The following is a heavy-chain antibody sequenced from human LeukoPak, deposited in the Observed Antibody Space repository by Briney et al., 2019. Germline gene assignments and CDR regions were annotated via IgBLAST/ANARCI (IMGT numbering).Heavy chain of an antibody. V-gene: IGHV4-59*01. J-gene: IGHJ4*02. CDR2: IYYDGST. CDR3: AREGSERGSTGHLMSYFDY. D-gene: IGHD3-9*01. CDR1: GGSISSYY. Sequence: SETLSLTCTVSGGSISSYYWSWIRQPPGKGLEWIGYIYYDGSTDYNPSLKSRVTISVDTSKNHFSLKLSSVTAADTAVYYCAREGSERGSTGHLMSYFDYWGQGTLVTVSS.